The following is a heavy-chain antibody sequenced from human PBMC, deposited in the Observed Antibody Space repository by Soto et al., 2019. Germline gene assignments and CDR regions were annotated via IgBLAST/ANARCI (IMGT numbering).Heavy chain of an antibody. D-gene: IGHD6-6*01. CDR3: ARAGKWYSSSSHFDY. Sequence: QVQLVQSGAEVKKPGSSVKVSCKASGGTFSSYAISWVRQAPGQGLEWMGGIIPIFGTANYTQKFQGRVTITADESTTTAYMELSSLRSEDTAVYYCARAGKWYSSSSHFDYWGQGTLVTVSS. J-gene: IGHJ4*02. V-gene: IGHV1-69*12. CDR2: IIPIFGTA. CDR1: GGTFSSYA.